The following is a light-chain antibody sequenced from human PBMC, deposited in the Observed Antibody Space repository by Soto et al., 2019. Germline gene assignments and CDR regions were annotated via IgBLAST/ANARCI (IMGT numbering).Light chain of an antibody. CDR1: QSVSSSY. CDR3: QQYGSLIT. CDR2: GAS. Sequence: EIVMKQSPATLSVSPGERATLSCRASQSVSSSYLAWYQQKPGQAPRLLIYGASSRATGIPDRFSGSGSGTDFTLTTSRLEPEDFAVYYCQQYGSLITFGQGTRLEI. V-gene: IGKV3-20*01. J-gene: IGKJ5*01.